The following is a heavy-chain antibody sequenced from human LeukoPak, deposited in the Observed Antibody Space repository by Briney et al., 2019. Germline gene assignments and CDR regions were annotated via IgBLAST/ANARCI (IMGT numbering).Heavy chain of an antibody. CDR2: IYPGDSDT. Sequence: GESLKISCKGSGYSFTSYWIGWVRQMPGKGLEWMGIIYPGDSDTRYSPSFQGPVTISAAKSISTAYLQWSSLKASETAMYCCARRDSYGSINWFDPWGQETLVTVSS. CDR3: ARRDSYGSINWFDP. J-gene: IGHJ5*02. CDR1: GYSFTSYW. V-gene: IGHV5-51*03. D-gene: IGHD5-18*01.